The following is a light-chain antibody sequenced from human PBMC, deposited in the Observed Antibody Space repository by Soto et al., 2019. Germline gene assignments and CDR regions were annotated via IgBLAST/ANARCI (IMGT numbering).Light chain of an antibody. V-gene: IGLV1-51*01. CDR3: GSWDSSLSAYV. CDR2: DDN. CDR1: SSNIGGNS. Sequence: QSVMTQPPSVSAAPGQKVTISCPGSSSNIGGNSVSWYQQLPGTAPKLLIYDDNNRPSGIPDRFSGSKSGTSATLGITGFQTGDEADYYCGSWDSSLSAYVFGTGTKVTVL. J-gene: IGLJ1*01.